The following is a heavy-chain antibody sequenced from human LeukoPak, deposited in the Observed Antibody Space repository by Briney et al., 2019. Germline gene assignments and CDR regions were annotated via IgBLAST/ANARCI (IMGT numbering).Heavy chain of an antibody. Sequence: ASVKVSCKASGYTFTGYYMHWVRQAPGQGLEWMGWINPNSGGTNYAQKFQGGVTMTRDTSISTAYMELSRLRSDDTAVYYCARDRIVVVTASQGYYYGMDVWGQGTTVTVSS. D-gene: IGHD2-21*02. J-gene: IGHJ6*02. CDR1: GYTFTGYY. V-gene: IGHV1-2*02. CDR2: INPNSGGT. CDR3: ARDRIVVVTASQGYYYGMDV.